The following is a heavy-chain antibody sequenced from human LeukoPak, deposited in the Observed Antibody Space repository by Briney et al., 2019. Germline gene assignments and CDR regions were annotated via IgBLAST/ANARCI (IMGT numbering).Heavy chain of an antibody. CDR3: ASLYSSSWYSNWFDP. V-gene: IGHV4-31*03. Sequence: SQTLSLTCTVSGGSISSGGYYWSWIRQHPGKGLEWIGYIYYSGSTYYNPSLKSRVTISVDTSKNQFSLKLSSVTAADTAVYYCASLYSSSWYSNWFDPWGQGTLVTVSS. CDR2: IYYSGST. J-gene: IGHJ5*02. D-gene: IGHD6-13*01. CDR1: GGSISSGGYY.